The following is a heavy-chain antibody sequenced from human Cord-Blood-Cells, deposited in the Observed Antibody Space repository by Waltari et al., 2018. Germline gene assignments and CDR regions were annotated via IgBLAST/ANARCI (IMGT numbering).Heavy chain of an antibody. CDR3: TSAQQLVDY. D-gene: IGHD6-6*01. CDR2: IRRKANSYAT. J-gene: IGHJ4*02. Sequence: EVQLVESGGGLVQPGGSLKLSCAASGFTFSGSAMHWVRQASGKGLGWVGRIRRKANSYATAYAASVKGRFTISRDDSKNTAYLQMNSLKTEDTAVYYCTSAQQLVDYWGQGTLVTVSS. V-gene: IGHV3-73*02. CDR1: GFTFSGSA.